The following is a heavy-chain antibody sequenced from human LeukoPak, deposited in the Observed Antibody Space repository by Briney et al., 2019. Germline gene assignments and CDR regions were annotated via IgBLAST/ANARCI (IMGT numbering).Heavy chain of an antibody. V-gene: IGHV3-11*01. CDR1: GFTFSDYY. CDR3: AAPPGYCSGGSCYFTWEY. CDR2: ISSSCSTI. J-gene: IGHJ4*02. Sequence: PGGSLRLSCAASGFTFSDYYMSWIRQAPGKGLEWVSYISSSCSTIYYADSVKGRFTISRDNAKNSLYLQMNSLRAEDTAVYYCAAPPGYCSGGSCYFTWEYWGQGTLVTVSS. D-gene: IGHD2-15*01.